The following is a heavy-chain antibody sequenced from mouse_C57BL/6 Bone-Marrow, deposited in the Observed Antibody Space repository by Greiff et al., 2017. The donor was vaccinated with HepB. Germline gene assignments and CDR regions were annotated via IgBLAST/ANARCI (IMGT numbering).Heavy chain of an antibody. V-gene: IGHV1-26*01. D-gene: IGHD2-3*01. Sequence: EVQLQQSGPELVKPGASVKISCKASGYTFTDYYMNWVKQSHGKSLEWIGDINPNNGGTSYNQKFKGKATLTVDKSSSTAYMELRSLTSEDSAVYYCAREGYDGYYLPPYWGQGTLVTVSA. CDR1: GYTFTDYY. CDR3: AREGYDGYYLPPY. CDR2: INPNNGGT. J-gene: IGHJ3*01.